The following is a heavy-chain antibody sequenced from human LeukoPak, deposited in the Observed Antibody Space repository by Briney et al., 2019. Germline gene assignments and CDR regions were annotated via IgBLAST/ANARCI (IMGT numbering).Heavy chain of an antibody. J-gene: IGHJ4*02. Sequence: PGGSLRLSCAASGFTFSSYGMHWVRQAPGEGLEWVAVISYDGSNKYYADSVKGRFTISRDSSRNTLYLQMNSLRAEDTAVYYCANGGQRGYSGYDSPLSDYWGQGTLVTVSS. CDR3: ANGGQRGYSGYDSPLSDY. D-gene: IGHD5-12*01. V-gene: IGHV3-30*18. CDR1: GFTFSSYG. CDR2: ISYDGSNK.